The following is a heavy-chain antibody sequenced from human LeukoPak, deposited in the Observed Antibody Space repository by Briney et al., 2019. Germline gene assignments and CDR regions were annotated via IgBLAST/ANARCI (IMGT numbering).Heavy chain of an antibody. CDR2: IGHSGST. J-gene: IGHJ5*02. CDR1: GASFHNYY. D-gene: IGHD3-22*01. CDR3: ARGNYYDSSGYYSPDWNWFDP. V-gene: IGHV4-34*01. Sequence: PSETLSLTCAVYGASFHNYYWTWIRQPPGKRLEWLGEIGHSGSTNYNPSLKSRVTISVDTSKNQFSLKLSSVTAADTAVYYCARGNYYDSSGYYSPDWNWFDPWGQGTLVTVSS.